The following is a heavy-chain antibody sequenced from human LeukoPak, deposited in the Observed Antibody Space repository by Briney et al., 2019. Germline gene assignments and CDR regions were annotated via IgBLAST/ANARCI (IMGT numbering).Heavy chain of an antibody. V-gene: IGHV4-34*01. Sequence: SETLSLTCTVSGGSISSYYWSWIRQPPGKGLEWIGEIDHSGSTNYNPSLKSRVTISVDTAKNQFSLKLSSVTAADTAVYYCARVVPRYYYYYMDVWGKGTTVTVSS. J-gene: IGHJ6*03. CDR2: IDHSGST. D-gene: IGHD3-10*01. CDR3: ARVVPRYYYYYMDV. CDR1: GGSISSYY.